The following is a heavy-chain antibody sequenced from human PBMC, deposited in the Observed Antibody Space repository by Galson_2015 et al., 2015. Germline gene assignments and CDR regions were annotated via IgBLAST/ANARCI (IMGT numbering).Heavy chain of an antibody. CDR2: IDPSDSYT. CDR3: ARHDCSSTSCYPHLNDAFDI. D-gene: IGHD2-2*01. J-gene: IGHJ3*02. V-gene: IGHV5-10-1*01. CDR1: GYSFTSYW. Sequence: QSGAEVKKPGESLRISCKGSGYSFTSYWISWVRQMPGKGLEWMGRIDPSDSYTNYSPSFQGHVTISADKSISTAYLQWSSLKASDTAMYYCARHDCSSTSCYPHLNDAFDIWGQGTMVTVSS.